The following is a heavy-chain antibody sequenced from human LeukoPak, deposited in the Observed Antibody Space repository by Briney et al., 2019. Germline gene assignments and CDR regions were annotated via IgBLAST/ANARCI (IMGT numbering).Heavy chain of an antibody. V-gene: IGHV1-69*13. CDR1: GGTFSSYA. CDR2: IIPIFGTA. J-gene: IGHJ3*02. Sequence: SVKVSCKASGGTFSSYAISWVRQAPGQGLEWMGGIIPIFGTANYAQKFQGRVTITADESTSTAYMELSSLRSEDTAVYYCARDGPGNIVVVPADAFDIWGQGTMVTVSS. CDR3: ARDGPGNIVVVPADAFDI. D-gene: IGHD2-2*01.